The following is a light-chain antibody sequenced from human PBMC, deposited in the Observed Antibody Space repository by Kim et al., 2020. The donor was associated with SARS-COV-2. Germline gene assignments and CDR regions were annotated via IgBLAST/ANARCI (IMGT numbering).Light chain of an antibody. CDR2: GAS. J-gene: IGKJ2*01. CDR1: QTIRSN. CDR3: EQYNNGPPSYT. Sequence: PGERATLSSRASQTIRSNLAWYQQKPGQPPRLRIYGASTRATGIPARFSGSGSGTEFTLTISSLQSGDFAIYYCEQYNNGPPSYTFGQGTKLEI. V-gene: IGKV3-15*01.